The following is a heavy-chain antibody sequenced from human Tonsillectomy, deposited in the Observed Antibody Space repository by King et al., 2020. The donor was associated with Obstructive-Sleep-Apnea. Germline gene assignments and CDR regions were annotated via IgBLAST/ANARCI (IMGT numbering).Heavy chain of an antibody. CDR2: IYYSRST. J-gene: IGHJ5*02. CDR1: GGSISSGDYY. Sequence: VQLQESGPGLVKPSQTLSLTCTVSGGSISSGDYYCSWIRQPPGKGLEWIGYIYYSRSTSYNPSLKSRVTISVDTSKNQFSLKLSSVTAADTAVYYCAREQAYDYVWGSYRSNWFDPWGQGTLVTVSS. CDR3: AREQAYDYVWGSYRSNWFDP. D-gene: IGHD3-16*02. V-gene: IGHV4-30-4*01.